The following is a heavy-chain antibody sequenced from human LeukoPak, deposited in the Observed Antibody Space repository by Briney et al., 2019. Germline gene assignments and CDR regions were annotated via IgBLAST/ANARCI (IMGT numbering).Heavy chain of an antibody. V-gene: IGHV3-30-3*01. J-gene: IGHJ4*02. CDR1: GFTFSSYA. Sequence: GGSLRLSCAASGFTFSSYAMPWVRQAPGKGLEWVAVISYDGSNKYYADSVKGRFTISRDNSKNTLYLQMNSLRAEDTAVYYCAGSSGWLHFDYWGQGTLVTVSS. CDR3: AGSSGWLHFDY. D-gene: IGHD6-19*01. CDR2: ISYDGSNK.